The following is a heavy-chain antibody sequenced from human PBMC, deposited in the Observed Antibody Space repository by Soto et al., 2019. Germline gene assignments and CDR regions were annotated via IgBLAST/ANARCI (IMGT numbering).Heavy chain of an antibody. V-gene: IGHV4-34*01. CDR3: ARDCSSTSCYAPLRFDYYYGMDV. CDR1: GGSFSGYY. Sequence: SETLSLTCAVYGGSFSGYYWSWIRQPPGKGLEWIGEINHGGSTNYNPSLKSRVTISVDTSKNQFSLKLSSVTAADTAVYYCARDCSSTSCYAPLRFDYYYGMDVWGQGTTVTVSS. J-gene: IGHJ6*02. D-gene: IGHD2-2*01. CDR2: INHGGST.